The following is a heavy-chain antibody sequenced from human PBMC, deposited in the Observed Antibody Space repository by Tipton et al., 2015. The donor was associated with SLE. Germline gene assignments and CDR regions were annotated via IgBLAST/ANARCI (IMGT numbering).Heavy chain of an antibody. CDR2: ISSTGSTR. V-gene: IGHV3-48*04. Sequence: SLRLSCAASGFGFRSYGMHWVRQAPGKGLEWVSYISSTGSTRYYADSVKGRFTISRDNAKNSLYLQMNSLRAEDTAVYYCARERLGSPREADHWGRGSLVTVSS. CDR3: ARERLGSPREADH. CDR1: GFGFRSYG. J-gene: IGHJ5*02. D-gene: IGHD3-10*01.